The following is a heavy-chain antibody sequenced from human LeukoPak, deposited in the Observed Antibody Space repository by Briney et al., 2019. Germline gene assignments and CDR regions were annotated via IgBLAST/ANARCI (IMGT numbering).Heavy chain of an antibody. CDR2: IRDSGEA. V-gene: IGHV3-66*03. CDR1: GFRASDYY. D-gene: IGHD3/OR15-3a*01. J-gene: IGHJ5*02. Sequence: GGSLRLSCAVSGFRASDYYMSWVRRAPGKGLEWVGLIRDSGEAFYADFVRGRFAISRDESENTLYLQMNSLRVEDTAVYFCARDRAALQDWVEFDPWGQGTPVIVSS. CDR3: ARDRAALQDWVEFDP.